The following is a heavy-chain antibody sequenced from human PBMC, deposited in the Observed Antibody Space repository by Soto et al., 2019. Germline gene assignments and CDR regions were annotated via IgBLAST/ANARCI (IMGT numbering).Heavy chain of an antibody. V-gene: IGHV3-7*01. CDR2: IKRDGSEK. Sequence: EVQLVESGGGLVQPGGSLRLSCAASGFTFSSYWMSWVRQAPGKGLEWVANIKRDGSEKYYVDSVKGRFTISRDNAKNSLYPQMNRLRAEDTAVYYCTRLGPGYYDSSGSYYFDSWGQGTLVTVSS. J-gene: IGHJ4*02. CDR3: TRLGPGYYDSSGSYYFDS. D-gene: IGHD3-22*01. CDR1: GFTFSSYW.